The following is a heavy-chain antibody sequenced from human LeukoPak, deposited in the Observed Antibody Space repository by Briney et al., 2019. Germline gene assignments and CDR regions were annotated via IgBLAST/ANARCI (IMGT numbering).Heavy chain of an antibody. D-gene: IGHD4-17*01. Sequence: PSQTLSLTCTVSGGSISSGDYYWSWIRQPPGKGLEWIGYIYHSGSTYYNPSLKSRVTISVDTSKNQFSLKLSSVTAADTAVYYCARVEYGEYAFDIWGQGTMVTVSS. CDR2: IYHSGST. CDR3: ARVEYGEYAFDI. CDR1: GGSISSGDYY. V-gene: IGHV4-30-4*01. J-gene: IGHJ3*02.